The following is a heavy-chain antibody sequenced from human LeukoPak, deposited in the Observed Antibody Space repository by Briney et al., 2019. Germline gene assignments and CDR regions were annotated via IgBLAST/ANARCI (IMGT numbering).Heavy chain of an antibody. CDR2: ISGSGGST. Sequence: GGSLRLSCAVSGFTFSSYAISWVRQAPGKGLEWVSAISGSGGSTYYADSVKGRFTISRDNSENTLYLQMNSLRAEDTAVYYCALLAYCSGGICYSTDFLGYVQHWGQGTLVTVSS. D-gene: IGHD2-15*01. V-gene: IGHV3-23*01. CDR3: ALLAYCSGGICYSTDFLGYVQH. CDR1: GFTFSSYA. J-gene: IGHJ1*01.